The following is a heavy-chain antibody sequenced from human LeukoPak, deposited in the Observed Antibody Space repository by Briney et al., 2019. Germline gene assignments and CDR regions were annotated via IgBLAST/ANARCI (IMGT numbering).Heavy chain of an antibody. D-gene: IGHD6-13*01. Sequence: SETLSLTCTVSGGSISSYYWSWIRQPPGKGLEWLGYIYYSGSTNYNPSLKRRVTISVDTSKNQFSLKLSSVTAAGTDVYYCARRIAAAGTGAFDIWGQGTMVTVSP. CDR1: GGSISSYY. CDR2: IYYSGST. J-gene: IGHJ3*02. CDR3: ARRIAAAGTGAFDI. V-gene: IGHV4-59*01.